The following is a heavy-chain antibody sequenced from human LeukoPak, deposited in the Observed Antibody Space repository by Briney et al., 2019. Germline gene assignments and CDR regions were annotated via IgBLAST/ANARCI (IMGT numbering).Heavy chain of an antibody. CDR1: GYTFTSYG. D-gene: IGHD6-13*01. Sequence: ASVKVSCKASGYTFTSYGISWVRQAPGQGLEWMGWISAYNGNTNYAQKLQGRVTMTTDTSTSTAYMELRSPRSDDTAVYYCARDRPLYSSSWYNNYYYGMDVWGQGTTVTVSS. CDR3: ARDRPLYSSSWYNNYYYGMDV. V-gene: IGHV1-18*01. J-gene: IGHJ6*02. CDR2: ISAYNGNT.